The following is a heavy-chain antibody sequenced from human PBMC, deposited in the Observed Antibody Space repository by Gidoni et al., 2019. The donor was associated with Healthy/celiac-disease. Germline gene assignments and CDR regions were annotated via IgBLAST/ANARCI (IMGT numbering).Heavy chain of an antibody. Sequence: FTISRDNSKNTLYLQMNSLRAEDTAVYYCAKDDYGSWPDLWGRGTLVTVSS. CDR3: AKDDYGSWPDL. D-gene: IGHD4-17*01. J-gene: IGHJ2*01. V-gene: IGHV3-23*01.